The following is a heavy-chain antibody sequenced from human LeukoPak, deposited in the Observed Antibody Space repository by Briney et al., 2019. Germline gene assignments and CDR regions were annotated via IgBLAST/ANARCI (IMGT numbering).Heavy chain of an antibody. J-gene: IGHJ3*02. CDR3: ARDCGSGGSCGEAFDI. CDR1: GGSISSGGYY. CDR2: IYYSGST. D-gene: IGHD2-15*01. Sequence: SETLSLTCTVSGGSISSGGYYWSWIRQHPGKGLERIGYIYYSGSTYYNPSLKSRVTISVDTSKNQFSLKLSSVTAADTAVYYCARDCGSGGSCGEAFDIWGQGTMVTVSS. V-gene: IGHV4-31*03.